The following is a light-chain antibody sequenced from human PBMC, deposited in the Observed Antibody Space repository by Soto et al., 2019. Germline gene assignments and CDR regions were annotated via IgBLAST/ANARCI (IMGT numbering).Light chain of an antibody. Sequence: VVTQPPSASGTPGQRVTISCSGSSSNIGSNTVNWYQQLPGTAPKLLIYSNNQRPSGVPDRFSGSKSGTSASLAISGLQSEDEADYYCAAWDDSLWVFGGGTKLTVL. CDR2: SNN. J-gene: IGLJ3*02. CDR3: AAWDDSLWV. V-gene: IGLV1-44*01. CDR1: SSNIGSNT.